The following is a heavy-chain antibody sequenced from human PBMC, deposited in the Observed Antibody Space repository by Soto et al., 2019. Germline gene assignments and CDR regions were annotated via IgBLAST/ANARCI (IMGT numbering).Heavy chain of an antibody. CDR1: GFTFSSYA. J-gene: IGHJ4*02. D-gene: IGHD6-13*01. Sequence: GGSLRLSCAASGFTFSSYAMSWVRQAPGKGLEWVAAISGSGGSKYYADSVKGRFTISRDNSKNTLYLQMNSLRAEDTAVYYCAKDRGDRQQLAHPFFDSWGQGTRVTVSS. V-gene: IGHV3-23*01. CDR2: ISGSGGSK. CDR3: AKDRGDRQQLAHPFFDS.